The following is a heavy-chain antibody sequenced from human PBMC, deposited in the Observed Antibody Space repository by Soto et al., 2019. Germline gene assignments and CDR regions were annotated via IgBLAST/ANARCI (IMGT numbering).Heavy chain of an antibody. CDR3: ARDFYGSGRLNAHNWCDP. V-gene: IGHV1-18*01. Sequence: QVQLVQSGAEVKKPGASVKVSCKASGYTFTTYGLSWVRQAPGQGLEWMGWISAYNGNTNYAQNLQGRVTMTTDTSTSTAYMELRSLRSDDTAVYYCARDFYGSGRLNAHNWCDPWGQGTLVTVSS. CDR2: ISAYNGNT. CDR1: GYTFTTYG. D-gene: IGHD3-10*01. J-gene: IGHJ5*02.